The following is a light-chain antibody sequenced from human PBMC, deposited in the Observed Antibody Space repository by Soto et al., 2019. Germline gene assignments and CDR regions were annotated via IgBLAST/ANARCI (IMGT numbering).Light chain of an antibody. J-gene: IGKJ4*01. CDR1: QSVSSNY. V-gene: IGKV3-20*01. CDR2: GAS. Sequence: DIVLTQSPGTLSSSPGERATLSCRASQSVSSNYLAWYQQKPGQAPRLLIYGASIRATGIPDRFSGSGSGTDFTLTVSRLEPEDFAVYYCQQYDSSPLTFGGGTKVEIK. CDR3: QQYDSSPLT.